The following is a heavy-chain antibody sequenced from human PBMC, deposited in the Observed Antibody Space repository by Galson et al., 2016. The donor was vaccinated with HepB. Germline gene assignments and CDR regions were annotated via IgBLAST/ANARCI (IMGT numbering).Heavy chain of an antibody. CDR3: ARLADPNYNPRMPTIDTHFCDS. CDR2: IHPGDSGT. D-gene: IGHD5-24*01. J-gene: IGHJ4*02. Sequence: QSGAEVKKPGESLKISCKGSGYGFGSYWIAWVRQMPGKGLEWMGIIHPGDSGTRYSPSFLGQVTFSAEQSSITAYLPWSSVKASDTAMYYCARLADPNYNPRMPTIDTHFCDSWGQGTLVTVSS. V-gene: IGHV5-51*03. CDR1: GYGFGSYW.